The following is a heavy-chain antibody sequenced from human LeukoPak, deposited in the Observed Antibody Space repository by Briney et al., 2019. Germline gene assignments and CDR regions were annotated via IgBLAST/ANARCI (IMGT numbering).Heavy chain of an antibody. J-gene: IGHJ3*01. V-gene: IGHV4-4*09. CDR2: IYTSGTT. D-gene: IGHD2-2*01. CDR1: GSISSYY. Sequence: SETLSLTCTVSGSISSYYWSWIRQPPGKGLEWIGYIYTSGTTNYNPSLKSRDTISVDTSKNQFSLDLSSVTAADSAVYYCARQKCTSASCLTKNAFDVWGQGTMVTVSS. CDR3: ARQKCTSASCLTKNAFDV.